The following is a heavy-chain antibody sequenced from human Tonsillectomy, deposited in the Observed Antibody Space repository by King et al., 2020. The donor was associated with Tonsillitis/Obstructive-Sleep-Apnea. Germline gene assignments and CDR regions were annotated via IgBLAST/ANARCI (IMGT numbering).Heavy chain of an antibody. CDR2: IIPIFSAA. D-gene: IGHD3-10*01. CDR3: ARDVWSTFRGIRNYYYVDV. V-gene: IGHV1-69*12. CDR1: GGTFSSSA. J-gene: IGHJ6*03. Sequence: QLVQSGAEVRKPGSSVKVSCKASGGTFSSSAITWVRQAPGQGLEWVGEIIPIFSAAKYAQKFQDRVTITADESTSTAYLDLSSLRSEDTAVYYCARDVWSTFRGIRNYYYVDVWGTGTTVTVSS.